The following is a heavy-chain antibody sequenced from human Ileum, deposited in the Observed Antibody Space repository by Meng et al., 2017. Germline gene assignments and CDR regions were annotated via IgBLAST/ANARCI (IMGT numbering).Heavy chain of an antibody. V-gene: IGHV3-66*01. CDR3: VGGFYFQY. D-gene: IGHD3-3*01. CDR2: IDAGVST. Sequence: VKVVEAGVGLVKPGVSLRLSCAASGFTFSDYYMSWIRQAPGKGLEWVSVIDAGVSTNYADSVKGRFTISRDNSKNTLYLQMDSLRAEDTAVYYCVGGFYFQYWGQGTLVTVSS. J-gene: IGHJ1*01. CDR1: GFTFSDYY.